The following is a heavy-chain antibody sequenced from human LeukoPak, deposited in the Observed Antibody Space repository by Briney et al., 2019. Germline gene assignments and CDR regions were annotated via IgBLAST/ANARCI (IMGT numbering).Heavy chain of an antibody. CDR1: GGTFSSYA. CDR2: IIPIFGTA. J-gene: IGHJ4*02. D-gene: IGHD3-22*01. Sequence: SVKVSCKASGGTFSSYAISWARQAPGQGLEWMGGIIPIFGTANYAQKFQGRVTITADESTSTAYMELSSLRSEDTAVYYCARGYYDSSGYYKFGFDYWGQGTLVTVSS. CDR3: ARGYYDSSGYYKFGFDY. V-gene: IGHV1-69*01.